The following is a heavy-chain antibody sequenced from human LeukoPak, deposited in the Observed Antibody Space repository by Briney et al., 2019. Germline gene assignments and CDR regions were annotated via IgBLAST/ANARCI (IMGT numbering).Heavy chain of an antibody. J-gene: IGHJ4*02. CDR3: AREAGSYSGFDY. CDR2: IKQDGSEK. CDR1: GFTFSSPW. Sequence: GRCLRPSCAASGFTFSSPWISWVRQAPGKWRGWVANIKQDGSEKYYVDSVKGRFTISRDNAKNSLYLQMNSLRAEDTAVYYCAREAGSYSGFDYWGQGTLVTVSS. D-gene: IGHD1-26*01. V-gene: IGHV3-7*01.